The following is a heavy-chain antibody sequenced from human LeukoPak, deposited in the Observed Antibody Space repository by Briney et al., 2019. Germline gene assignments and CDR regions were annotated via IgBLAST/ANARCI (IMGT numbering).Heavy chain of an antibody. CDR3: AKRGVGSGSYPTYYFDY. Sequence: GGSLRLSCAASGFTFSSYAMSWVRQAPGKGLEWVSAISGSGGSTYYADSVKGRFTISGDNSKNTLYLQMNSLRAEDTAVYYCAKRGVGSGSYPTYYFDYWGQGTLVTVSS. CDR1: GFTFSSYA. D-gene: IGHD1-26*01. V-gene: IGHV3-23*01. CDR2: ISGSGGST. J-gene: IGHJ4*02.